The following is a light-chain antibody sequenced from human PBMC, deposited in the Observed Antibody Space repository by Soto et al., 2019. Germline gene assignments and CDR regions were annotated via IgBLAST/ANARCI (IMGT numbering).Light chain of an antibody. CDR3: PQRSNWPPTLT. J-gene: IGKJ1*01. V-gene: IGKV3-11*01. CDR2: EAS. Sequence: EIVLTQSPATLSLSPGERATLSCRASPNIDSYLAWYQQRTGQAPRLLLYEASNRPTGIPSRFSGSGSVTDFTLTISILEPEDFSVYHCPQRSNWPPTLTFGQGTKLYIK. CDR1: PNIDSY.